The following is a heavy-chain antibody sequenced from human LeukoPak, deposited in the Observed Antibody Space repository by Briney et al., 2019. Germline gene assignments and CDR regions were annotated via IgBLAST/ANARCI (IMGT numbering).Heavy chain of an antibody. CDR2: ISDSGGST. Sequence: PGGSLRLSCAASGFTFSSYAMSWVRQAPGKGLEWVSAISDSGGSTYYADSVKGRFTISRDNSKNTLYLQMNSLRAEDTAVYYCAKGSRIAAAANWFDPWGQGTLVTVSS. D-gene: IGHD6-13*01. V-gene: IGHV3-23*01. CDR3: AKGSRIAAAANWFDP. J-gene: IGHJ5*02. CDR1: GFTFSSYA.